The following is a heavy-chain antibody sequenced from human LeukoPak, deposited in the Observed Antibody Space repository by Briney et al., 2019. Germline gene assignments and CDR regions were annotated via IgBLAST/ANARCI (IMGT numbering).Heavy chain of an antibody. D-gene: IGHD3-3*01. V-gene: IGHV3-30*04. CDR2: ISYDGSNK. Sequence: GGSLRLSCAASGSTFSSYAMHWVRQAPGKGLEWVAVISYDGSNKYYADSVKGRFTISRDYSKNTLYLQMNSLRAEDTAVYYCARDLGGSYYYYYGMDVWGQGTTVTVSS. J-gene: IGHJ6*02. CDR3: ARDLGGSYYYYYGMDV. CDR1: GSTFSSYA.